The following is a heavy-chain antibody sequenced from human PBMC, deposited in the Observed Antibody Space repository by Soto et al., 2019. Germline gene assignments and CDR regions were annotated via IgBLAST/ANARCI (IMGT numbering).Heavy chain of an antibody. CDR2: INAGNGNT. CDR1: GYTFTSYA. J-gene: IGHJ4*02. CDR3: ARGVGSGLSDY. Sequence: QVQLVQAGAEVKKPGASVKVSCKASGYTFTSYAMHWVRQAPGQRLEWMGWINAGNGNTKYSQKFQGRVTITRDTAASRAYMELSSLRSEDTAVYYCARGVGSGLSDYWGQGTLVTVSS. V-gene: IGHV1-3*01. D-gene: IGHD1-26*01.